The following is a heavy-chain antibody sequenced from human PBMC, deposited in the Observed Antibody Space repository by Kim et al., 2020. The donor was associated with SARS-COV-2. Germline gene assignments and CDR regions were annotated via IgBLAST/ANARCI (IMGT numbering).Heavy chain of an antibody. D-gene: IGHD6-13*01. V-gene: IGHV3-49*03. CDR2: IRSKAYGGTT. J-gene: IGHJ5*02. CDR3: TRGGIAAAEGWFDP. CDR1: GFTFGDYA. Sequence: GGSLRLSCTASGFTFGDYAMSWFRQAPGKGLEWVGFIRSKAYGGTTEYAASVKGRLTISRDDSKSIAYLQMNSLKTEDTAVYYCTRGGIAAAEGWFDPWGQGTLVTVSS.